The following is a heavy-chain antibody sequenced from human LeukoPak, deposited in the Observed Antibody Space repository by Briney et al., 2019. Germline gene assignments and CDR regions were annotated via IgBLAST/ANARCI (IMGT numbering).Heavy chain of an antibody. J-gene: IGHJ5*02. Sequence: ASVKVSCKASGYSFTSYHMHWVRQAPGQGLEWMGWISAYNGNTNYAQKLQGRVTMTTDTSTSTAYMELRSLRSDDTAVYYCARDPPAAAGMYNWFDPWGQGTLVTVSS. D-gene: IGHD6-13*01. CDR1: GYSFTSYH. CDR3: ARDPPAAAGMYNWFDP. CDR2: ISAYNGNT. V-gene: IGHV1-18*04.